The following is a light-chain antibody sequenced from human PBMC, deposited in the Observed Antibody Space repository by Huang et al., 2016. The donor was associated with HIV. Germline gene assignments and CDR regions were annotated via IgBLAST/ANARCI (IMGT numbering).Light chain of an antibody. Sequence: EIVMTQSPATLSVSPGDRATLSCRASQSISNNLAWYQQKLGQTPRLLIHGASTRATGIPARFSGSGSGTEFTLTISSLQPEDFAVYYCHHYNNWPPWTFGQGTQVEIK. CDR2: GAS. J-gene: IGKJ1*01. CDR1: QSISNN. V-gene: IGKV3D-15*01. CDR3: HHYNNWPPWT.